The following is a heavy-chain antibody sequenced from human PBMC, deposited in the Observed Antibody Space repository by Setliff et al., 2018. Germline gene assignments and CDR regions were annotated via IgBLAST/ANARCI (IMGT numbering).Heavy chain of an antibody. CDR1: DGSISTYY. CDR3: AREPTHTGHYYLDL. J-gene: IGHJ6*03. CDR2: IDTSGST. Sequence: SETLSLTCTVSDGSISTYYWSWIRQSPGKGLEWIGYIDTSGSTSHNPSLKGRVIILKDTSYSQISLILNTVTAADTAVYYCAREPTHTGHYYLDLWGKGTTVTVSS. V-gene: IGHV4-4*09. D-gene: IGHD2-15*01.